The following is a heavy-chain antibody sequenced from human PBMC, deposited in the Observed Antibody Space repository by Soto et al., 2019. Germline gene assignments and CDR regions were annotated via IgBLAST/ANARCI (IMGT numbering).Heavy chain of an antibody. J-gene: IGHJ4*02. CDR1: GGLFSSYA. CDR2: IIPVFDTV. V-gene: IGHV1-69*01. Sequence: QEQLVQSGDEVKKSGSSVKVSCKDIGGLFSSYAVSWVRQAPGQGLEWMGGIIPVFDTVYYAQKFQGRVTITADESTNTAYVELSSLRSEDTAMYYCARGGSGYVLFNEFWGQGTLVTVSS. D-gene: IGHD3-22*01. CDR3: ARGGSGYVLFNEF.